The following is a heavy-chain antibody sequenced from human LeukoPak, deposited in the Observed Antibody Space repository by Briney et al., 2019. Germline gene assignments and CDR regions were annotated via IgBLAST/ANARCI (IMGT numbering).Heavy chain of an antibody. J-gene: IGHJ6*03. CDR3: ARVQYSSSSFGYYYYYMDV. V-gene: IGHV1-69*05. Sequence: ASVKVSCKASGGTFSSYAISWVRQAPGQGLEWMGGITPIFGTANYAQKFQGRVTITTDESTSTAYMELSSLRSEDTAVYYCARVQYSSSSFGYYYYYMDVWGKGTTVTVSS. CDR2: ITPIFGTA. D-gene: IGHD6-6*01. CDR1: GGTFSSYA.